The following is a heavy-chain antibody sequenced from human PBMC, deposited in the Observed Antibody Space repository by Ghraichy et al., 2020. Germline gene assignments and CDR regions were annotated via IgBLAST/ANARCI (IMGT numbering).Heavy chain of an antibody. Sequence: SQTLSLTCAISGDSVSSNRAAWNWIRQSTSGGLEWLGRTYYRSKWYNNYAVSVKSRITINPDTSKNQFSLQLNSVTPEDTALYYCARARAGDGYNWFDYWGQGTLVTVSS. V-gene: IGHV6-1*01. J-gene: IGHJ4*02. CDR3: ARARAGDGYNWFDY. CDR2: TYYRSKWYN. CDR1: GDSVSSNRAA. D-gene: IGHD5-24*01.